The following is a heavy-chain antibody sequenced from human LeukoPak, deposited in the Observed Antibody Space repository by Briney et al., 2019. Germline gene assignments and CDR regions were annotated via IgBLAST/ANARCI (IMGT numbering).Heavy chain of an antibody. CDR1: GGSITSSNYY. V-gene: IGHV4-39*07. D-gene: IGHD4-17*01. Sequence: SETLSLTCNVSGGSITSSNYYWGWIRQPPGKGLEWIGNMYYSGSTSYNPSLKSRVTISVDTSKNQFSLKLSSVTAADTAVYYCARDSGDYSFDYWGQGTLVTVSS. J-gene: IGHJ4*02. CDR2: MYYSGST. CDR3: ARDSGDYSFDY.